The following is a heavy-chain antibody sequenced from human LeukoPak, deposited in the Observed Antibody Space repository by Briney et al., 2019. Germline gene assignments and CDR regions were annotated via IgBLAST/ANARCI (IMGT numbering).Heavy chain of an antibody. CDR3: ERELPIDWGSADY. CDR2: INPSGGSR. J-gene: IGHJ4*02. D-gene: IGHD3-9*01. Sequence: ASGKVSCKGAGYTFTNYYMHWVGQAPGQGKEWMGVINPSGGSRSYAQKFQGRGTINRDRDKRTVYMEVRKLRYEDGAGYDCERELPIDWGSADYWGQGTLVTVSS. CDR1: GYTFTNYY. V-gene: IGHV1-46*01.